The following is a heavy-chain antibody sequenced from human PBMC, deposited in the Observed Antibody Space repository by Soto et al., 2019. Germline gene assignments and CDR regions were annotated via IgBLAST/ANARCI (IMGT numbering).Heavy chain of an antibody. CDR1: GGSISSYY. Sequence: QVQLQESGPGLVKPSETLSLTCTVSGGSISSYYWSWIRQPPGKGLEWIGYIYYSGRTNYNPSLKSRVTISVDTSKNQFSLKLSSVTAADTAVYYCARDGGDYYYGMDVWGQGTTVTVSS. CDR3: ARDGGDYYYGMDV. CDR2: IYYSGRT. J-gene: IGHJ6*02. D-gene: IGHD3-16*01. V-gene: IGHV4-59*01.